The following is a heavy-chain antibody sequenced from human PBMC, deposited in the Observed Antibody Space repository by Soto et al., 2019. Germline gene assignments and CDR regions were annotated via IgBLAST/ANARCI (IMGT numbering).Heavy chain of an antibody. D-gene: IGHD1-1*01. CDR2: TYYRSKWYS. J-gene: IGHJ6*03. Sequence: PSQTLSLTCDISGDSVSSNSAAWNWIRQTPSRSLEWLGRTYYRSKWYSNYAISVKSRVTVNPDTFKNQFSLQLNSVTPEDTAVYYCARGSWDDVSGHYYMDVWGKGTTVTVSS. CDR1: GDSVSSNSAA. V-gene: IGHV6-1*01. CDR3: ARGSWDDVSGHYYMDV.